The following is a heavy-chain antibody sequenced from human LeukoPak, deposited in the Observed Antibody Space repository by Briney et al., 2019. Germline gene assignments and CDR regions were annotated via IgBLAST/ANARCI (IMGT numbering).Heavy chain of an antibody. CDR1: GGSISSGSYY. J-gene: IGHJ5*02. D-gene: IGHD6-19*01. Sequence: PSQTLSLTCTVSGGSISSGSYYWSWIRQPAGKGLEWIGRIYTSGSTNYNPSLKSRVTISVDTSKNQFSLKLSSVTAADTAVYYCARSSGWYDSWFDPWGQGTLVTVSS. CDR3: ARSSGWYDSWFDP. V-gene: IGHV4-61*02. CDR2: IYTSGST.